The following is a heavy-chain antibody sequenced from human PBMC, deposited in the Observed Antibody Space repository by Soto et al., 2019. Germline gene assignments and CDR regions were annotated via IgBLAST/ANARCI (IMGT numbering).Heavy chain of an antibody. V-gene: IGHV1-2*02. CDR2: IGPESGAT. CDR3: GRGRSGQIVVFY. Sequence: ASVKVSCKASGYTFTGHYIHWVRQAPEQGPEWMGEIGPESGATRYAQRFQGRVTMTRDMSITTVYMELNNLSPDDTAVYYCGRGRSGQIVVFYWGQGTPVTVAS. D-gene: IGHD1-26*01. CDR1: GYTFTGHY. J-gene: IGHJ4*02.